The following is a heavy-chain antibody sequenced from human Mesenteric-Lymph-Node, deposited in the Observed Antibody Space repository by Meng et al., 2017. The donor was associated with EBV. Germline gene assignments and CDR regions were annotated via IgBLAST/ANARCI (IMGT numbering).Heavy chain of an antibody. CDR1: GFTFSSYD. D-gene: IGHD3-10*01. CDR2: VRSSNTYI. CDR3: ARGASFFDY. V-gene: IGHV3-21*01. J-gene: IGHJ4*02. Sequence: EVQLVDAGGGLVKPWGSLILSCAASGFTFSSYDMNWLRQAPGKGLEWVSSVRSSNTYIYYADSVKGRFTISRDNAKNSVYLQMNSLRDEDTAVYYCARGASFFDYWGQGTLVTVAS.